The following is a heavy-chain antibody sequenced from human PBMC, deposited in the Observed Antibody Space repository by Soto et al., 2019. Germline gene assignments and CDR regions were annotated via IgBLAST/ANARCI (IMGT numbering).Heavy chain of an antibody. Sequence: SETLSLTCAVSGGSISSGGYSWSWIRQPPGKGLEWIGYIYHSGSTYYNPSLKSRVTISVDRSKNQFSLKLSSVTAADTAVYYCARSGIYYDSSGYYPFDYWGQGTLVTV. J-gene: IGHJ4*02. CDR1: GGSISSGGYS. D-gene: IGHD3-22*01. CDR2: IYHSGST. CDR3: ARSGIYYDSSGYYPFDY. V-gene: IGHV4-30-2*01.